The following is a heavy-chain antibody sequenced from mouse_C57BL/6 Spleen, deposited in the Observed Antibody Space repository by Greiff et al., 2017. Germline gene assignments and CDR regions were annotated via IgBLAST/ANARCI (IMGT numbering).Heavy chain of an antibody. V-gene: IGHV1-54*01. CDR3: ARGGYYYGSSYYAMDY. CDR1: GYAFTNYL. J-gene: IGHJ4*01. D-gene: IGHD1-1*01. Sequence: QVQLQQSGAELVRPGTSVKVSCKASGYAFTNYLIEWVKQRPGQGLEWIGVINPGSGGTNYNEKFKGKATLTADKSSSTAYMQLSSLTSEDSAVYFCARGGYYYGSSYYAMDYWGQGTSVTVSS. CDR2: INPGSGGT.